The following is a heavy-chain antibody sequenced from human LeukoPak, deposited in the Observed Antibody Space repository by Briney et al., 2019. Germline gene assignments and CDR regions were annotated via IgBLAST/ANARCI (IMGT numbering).Heavy chain of an antibody. CDR2: IRSKGYGGTT. CDR1: GFTFGDHA. V-gene: IGHV3-49*04. J-gene: IGHJ6*02. D-gene: IGHD5-18*01. Sequence: GGSLRLSCSASGFTFGDHAMSWVRQAPGKGLEWVGFIRSKGYGGTTEYAASVKGRFSISRDDSKSIAYLQMNSLKTEDTAVYFCARGPTQLWFYHGMDVWGQGTTVIVSS. CDR3: ARGPTQLWFYHGMDV.